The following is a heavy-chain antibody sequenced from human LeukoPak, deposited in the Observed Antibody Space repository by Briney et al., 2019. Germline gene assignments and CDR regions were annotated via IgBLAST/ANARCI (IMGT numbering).Heavy chain of an antibody. J-gene: IGHJ4*02. CDR1: GVPISSYY. CDR2: IYYSGST. Sequence: SETLSLTCTVSGVPISSYYWSWIRQPPGKGLEWIGYIYYSGSTNYNPSLKSRVTISVDTSKNQFSLKLRSVTAADTAVYYCARGGGYSYGVDYWGQGTLVTVSS. CDR3: ARGGGYSYGVDY. D-gene: IGHD5-18*01. V-gene: IGHV4-59*01.